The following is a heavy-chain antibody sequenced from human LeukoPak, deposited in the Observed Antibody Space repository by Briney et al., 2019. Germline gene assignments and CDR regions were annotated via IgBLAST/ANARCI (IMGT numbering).Heavy chain of an antibody. CDR2: IHTNGRT. J-gene: IGHJ4*02. D-gene: IGHD3-10*01. CDR1: GDSISSHY. CDR3: TRRAPTSYGHYLDS. V-gene: IGHV4-4*09. Sequence: SETLSLTCTVSGDSISSHYWSWIRQTPGKGLEWIGYIHTNGRTNYSPSLKSRVTMPVDSSKNQLSLMLSSVTAADTAVYYCTRRAPTSYGHYLDSWGQGTLVTVSS.